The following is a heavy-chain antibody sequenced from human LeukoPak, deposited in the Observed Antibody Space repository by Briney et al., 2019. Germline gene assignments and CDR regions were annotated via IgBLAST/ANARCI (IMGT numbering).Heavy chain of an antibody. V-gene: IGHV3-49*03. Sequence: GGSLRLSCTASGFTFGDYAMSWFRQAPGKGLEWVGFIRSKAYGGTTEYAASVKGRFTISRDDSKSIAYLQMNSLKTEDTAVYYCTRPPVVSGLGWFDPWGQGTLVTVSS. CDR1: GFTFGDYA. CDR2: IRSKAYGGTT. CDR3: TRPPVVSGLGWFDP. J-gene: IGHJ5*02. D-gene: IGHD3-22*01.